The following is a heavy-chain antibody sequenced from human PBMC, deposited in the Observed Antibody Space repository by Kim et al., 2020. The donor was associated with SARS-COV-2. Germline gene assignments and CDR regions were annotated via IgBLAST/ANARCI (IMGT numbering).Heavy chain of an antibody. J-gene: IGHJ4*02. V-gene: IGHV1-69*13. D-gene: IGHD6-19*01. CDR1: GGTFSSYA. Sequence: SVKVSCKASGGTFSSYAISWVRQAPGQGLEWMGGIIPIFGTANYAQKFQGRVTITADESTSTAYMELSSLRSEDTAVYYCARGEEYSSGWYSIDYWGQGTLVTVSS. CDR2: IIPIFGTA. CDR3: ARGEEYSSGWYSIDY.